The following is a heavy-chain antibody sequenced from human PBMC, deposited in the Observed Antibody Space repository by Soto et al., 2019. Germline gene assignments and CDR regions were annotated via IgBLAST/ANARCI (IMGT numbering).Heavy chain of an antibody. CDR2: INSDGSST. V-gene: IGHV3-74*01. Sequence: LRLSCAASGFTFSSYWMHWVRQAPGKGLVWVSRINSDGSSTSYADSVKGRFTISRDNAKNSLYLQMNSLRAEDTAVYYCARGLYYDFWSGYYTEHYYYGMDVWGQGTTVTVSS. D-gene: IGHD3-3*01. CDR3: ARGLYYDFWSGYYTEHYYYGMDV. CDR1: GFTFSSYW. J-gene: IGHJ6*02.